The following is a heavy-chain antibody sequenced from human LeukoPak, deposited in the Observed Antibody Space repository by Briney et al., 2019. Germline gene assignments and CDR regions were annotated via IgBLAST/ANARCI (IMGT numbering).Heavy chain of an antibody. J-gene: IGHJ6*03. CDR3: ARDTLYCSRSSCPLGYMDV. CDR1: GFTFSTYN. CDR2: ISGDGGNT. D-gene: IGHD2-2*01. Sequence: GGSLRLSCAASGFTFSTYNMHWVRQAPGKGLEYVSSISGDGGNTYYASCVKGRFTISRDNSKNTVYLQMGRLRDEDMAVYYCARDTLYCSRSSCPLGYMDVWGKGTTVTVSS. V-gene: IGHV3-64*01.